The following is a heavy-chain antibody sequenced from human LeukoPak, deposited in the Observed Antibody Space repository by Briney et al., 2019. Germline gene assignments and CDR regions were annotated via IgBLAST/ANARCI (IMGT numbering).Heavy chain of an antibody. CDR1: GDSISSYY. CDR2: IYYSGST. J-gene: IGHJ3*02. D-gene: IGHD3-22*01. CDR3: ARSERITMILGGAFDI. V-gene: IGHV4-59*08. Sequence: PSETLSLTRTVSGDSISSYYWSWIRQSSGKGLEWIGYIYYSGSTNYSPSLKSRVIISVDTSKNQFSLKLSSVTAADTAVYYCARSERITMILGGAFDIWGQGTVVTVSS.